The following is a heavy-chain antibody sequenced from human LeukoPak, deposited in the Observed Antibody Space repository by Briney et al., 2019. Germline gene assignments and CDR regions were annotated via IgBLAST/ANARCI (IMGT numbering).Heavy chain of an antibody. V-gene: IGHV4-38-2*01. D-gene: IGHD3-10*01. CDR3: ARAPRITMVRGVIYWFDP. J-gene: IGHJ5*02. Sequence: PSETLSLTCAVSGYSISSGYYWGWIRPPPGKGLEWIGSIYHSGSTYYNPSLKSRVTISVDTSKNQFSLKLNSVTAADTAVYYCARAPRITMVRGVIYWFDPWGQGTLVTVSS. CDR2: IYHSGST. CDR1: GYSISSGYY.